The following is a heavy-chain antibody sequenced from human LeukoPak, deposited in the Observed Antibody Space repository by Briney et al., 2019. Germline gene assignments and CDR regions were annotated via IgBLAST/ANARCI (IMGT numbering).Heavy chain of an antibody. CDR1: GGSISSSSYY. V-gene: IGHV4-39*01. CDR3: ARHYGDYGGAFDI. Sequence: SETLSLTCTVSGGSISSSSYYWGWSRQPPGKGLEWIGSIYYSGSTYYNPSLKSRVTISVDTCKNQFSLKLSSVTAADTAVYYCARHYGDYGGAFDIWGQGTMATVSS. J-gene: IGHJ3*02. D-gene: IGHD4-17*01. CDR2: IYYSGST.